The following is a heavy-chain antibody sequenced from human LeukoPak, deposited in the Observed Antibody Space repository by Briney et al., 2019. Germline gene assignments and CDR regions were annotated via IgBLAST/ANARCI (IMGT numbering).Heavy chain of an antibody. CDR2: IYPADSTA. Sequence: GESLKISCKASGYSFTTYWIGWVRQVPGKGLEWVGIIYPADSTAKYSPSFQGQVTISADKSISTAYLQWSSLKASDTAMYYCARPFRGGSYFLHYWGQGTLVTVSS. V-gene: IGHV5-51*01. J-gene: IGHJ4*02. CDR1: GYSFTTYW. D-gene: IGHD1-26*01. CDR3: ARPFRGGSYFLHY.